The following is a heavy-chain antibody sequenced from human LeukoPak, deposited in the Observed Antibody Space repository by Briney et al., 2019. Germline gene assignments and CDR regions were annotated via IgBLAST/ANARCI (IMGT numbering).Heavy chain of an antibody. V-gene: IGHV3-48*03. CDR1: GFAFSNYE. J-gene: IGHJ4*02. D-gene: IGHD6-19*01. Sequence: GGSLRLSCAASGFAFSNYEMNWVRQAPGKGLEGVSYISSSSGVTIYYADSVKGRFTISRDNAKNSLYLQMNSLRAEDTAVYYCARFTSGWYYFDHWGQGTLVTVSS. CDR3: ARFTSGWYYFDH. CDR2: ISSSSGVTI.